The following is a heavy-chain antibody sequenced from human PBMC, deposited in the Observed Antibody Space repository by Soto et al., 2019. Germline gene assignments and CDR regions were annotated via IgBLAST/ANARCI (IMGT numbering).Heavy chain of an antibody. D-gene: IGHD3-3*01. V-gene: IGHV4-34*02. CDR3: ARETVLRFSSPRSYDLDV. CDR2: INRSGDT. Sequence: QVQLEQWGAGLLKPSENLSLSCVVSGGSFSGYYWSWIRQPPGKGLEWIGEINRSGDTDSNPSVKSGVSLSVDASKNQFSLLLRSVTAADTAVYYCARETVLRFSSPRSYDLDVWGQGTTVTVPS. J-gene: IGHJ6*02. CDR1: GGSFSGYY.